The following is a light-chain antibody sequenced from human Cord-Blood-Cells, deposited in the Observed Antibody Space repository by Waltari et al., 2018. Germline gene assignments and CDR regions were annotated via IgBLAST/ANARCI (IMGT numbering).Light chain of an antibody. CDR1: SSDVGGYNY. V-gene: IGLV2-14*01. J-gene: IGLJ1*01. CDR2: DVS. Sequence: QSALTQPASVSGSPGQSITISCTGTSSDVGGYNYVSWYQQHPGKAPKLMVYDVSKRPSGFSNRFSGSKSGNTASLTISGLQAEDDADYYCSSYTSSSTYVFGTGTKVTVL. CDR3: SSYTSSSTYV.